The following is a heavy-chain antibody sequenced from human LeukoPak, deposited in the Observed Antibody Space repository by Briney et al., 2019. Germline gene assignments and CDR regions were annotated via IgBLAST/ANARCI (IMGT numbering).Heavy chain of an antibody. J-gene: IGHJ4*02. CDR3: AGGGSGSYYYFDY. CDR2: ISASGGST. V-gene: IGHV3-23*01. CDR1: GFTFSSSA. D-gene: IGHD3-10*01. Sequence: GGSLRPSCAASGFTFSSSAMSWVRQVPGKGLEWVSGISASGGSTYYADSVRGRFTISRDNSKNTLYVQMNSLRAEDTAVYYCAGGGSGSYYYFDYWGQGTLVTVSS.